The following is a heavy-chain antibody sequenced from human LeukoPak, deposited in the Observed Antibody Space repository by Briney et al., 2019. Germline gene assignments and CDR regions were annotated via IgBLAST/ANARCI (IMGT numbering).Heavy chain of an antibody. CDR2: IIPIFGTA. J-gene: IGHJ4*02. Sequence: ASVKVSCKASGGTFSSYAISWVRQAPGQGLEWMGGIIPIFGTANYAQKFQGRVTITADESTSTAYMELSSLRSEDTAVYYCNTYYYDSSGYYFDYWGQGTLVTVSS. D-gene: IGHD3-22*01. CDR3: NTYYYDSSGYYFDY. CDR1: GGTFSSYA. V-gene: IGHV1-69*13.